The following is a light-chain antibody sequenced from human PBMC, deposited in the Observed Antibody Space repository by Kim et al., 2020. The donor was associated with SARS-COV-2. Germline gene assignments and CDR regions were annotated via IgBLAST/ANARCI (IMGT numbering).Light chain of an antibody. Sequence: QSVLTQPASVFGSPGQSITISCTGTSSDVGGYDYVSWYQQYPGKAPKLLIYDVTKRPSGVSNRFSGSKSGNTASLTISGLQAEDEADYYCSSYTSTTTSIFGGGTQLTVL. V-gene: IGLV2-14*03. CDR1: SSDVGGYDY. J-gene: IGLJ2*01. CDR3: SSYTSTTTSI. CDR2: DVT.